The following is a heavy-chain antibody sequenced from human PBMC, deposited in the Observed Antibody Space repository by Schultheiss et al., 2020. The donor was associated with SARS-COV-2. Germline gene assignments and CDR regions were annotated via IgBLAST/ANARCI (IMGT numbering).Heavy chain of an antibody. V-gene: IGHV4-4*02. Sequence: SETLSLTCTVSGGSVSSGNWWSWVRQPPGKGLEWIGYIDYSGRTNYNPSLTSRVTISVDTSKNQFSLKLTSVTAADTAVYYCARRRSDGNWYLDTWGQGTQVTVSS. J-gene: IGHJ4*02. CDR2: IDYSGRT. D-gene: IGHD4-23*01. CDR3: ARRRSDGNWYLDT. CDR1: GGSVSSGNW.